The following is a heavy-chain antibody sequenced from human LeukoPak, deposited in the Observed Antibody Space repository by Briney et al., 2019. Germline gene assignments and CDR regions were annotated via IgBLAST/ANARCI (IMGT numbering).Heavy chain of an antibody. V-gene: IGHV4-4*07. CDR2: IYTSGGT. CDR1: GGSISSYY. Sequence: SETLSLTCTVSGGSISSYYWSWIRQPAGKGLEWIGRIYTSGGTNYNPSLKSRVTMSVDTSKNQFSLKLSSVTAADTAVYYCARDGGYCSGGSCYFIWFDPWGQGTLVTVSS. D-gene: IGHD2-15*01. J-gene: IGHJ5*02. CDR3: ARDGGYCSGGSCYFIWFDP.